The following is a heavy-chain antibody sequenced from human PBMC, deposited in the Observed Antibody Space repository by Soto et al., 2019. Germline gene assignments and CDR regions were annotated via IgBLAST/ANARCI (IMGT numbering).Heavy chain of an antibody. D-gene: IGHD3-16*01. V-gene: IGHV4-39*01. Sequence: SETLSLTCTVSGGSLSSSNYYWGWIRQPLGKGLEWIGSVYYSGSTSYNSSLKSRVTISVDTSKNQFSLRLSSVTAADTAVYYCASPTLGAFDIWGQGTMVTVSS. CDR1: GGSLSSSNYY. CDR3: ASPTLGAFDI. J-gene: IGHJ3*02. CDR2: VYYSGST.